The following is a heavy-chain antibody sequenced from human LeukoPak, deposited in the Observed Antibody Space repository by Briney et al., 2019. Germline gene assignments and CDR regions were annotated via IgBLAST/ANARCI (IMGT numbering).Heavy chain of an antibody. V-gene: IGHV1-8*01. J-gene: IGHJ4*02. CDR2: MNPNSGNT. CDR1: GYTITNYD. CDR3: ARAGRSMGVVSLDGY. D-gene: IGHD4-23*01. Sequence: ASVKVSCKASGYTITNYDINWVRQATGQGLEWMGWMNPNSGNTGYAQKFQGRVTMTRNTSISTAYMELSSLRSEDTAVYYCARAGRSMGVVSLDGYWGQGTLVTVSS.